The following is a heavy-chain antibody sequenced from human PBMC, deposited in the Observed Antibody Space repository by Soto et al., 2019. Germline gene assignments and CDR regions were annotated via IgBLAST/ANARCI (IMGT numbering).Heavy chain of an antibody. V-gene: IGHV1-24*01. CDR1: GYTLTELS. CDR3: ATALPGGHDAFDI. CDR2: FDPEDGET. J-gene: IGHJ3*02. Sequence: QVQLVQSGAEVKNPGASVKVSGKVSGYTLTELSMHWVRKAPGKGLEWMGGFDPEDGETIYAQKFQGRVTMTEDTSADTAYMELSSLRSEDTAVYYCATALPGGHDAFDIWGQGTMVTVSS. D-gene: IGHD2-15*01.